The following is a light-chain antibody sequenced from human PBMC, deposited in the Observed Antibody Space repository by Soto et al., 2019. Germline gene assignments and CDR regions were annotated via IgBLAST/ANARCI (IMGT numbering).Light chain of an antibody. CDR1: SSDVGGYNY. CDR3: SSFTTSSTWV. V-gene: IGLV2-14*01. J-gene: IGLJ3*02. CDR2: DVT. Sequence: QSVLTQPASVSGSPGQSITISCTGTSSDVGGYNYVSWYQQHPGKAPKLMIYDVTTRPSVVSSRFSGSKSGNTASLTISGLQAEDEADYYCSSFTTSSTWVFGAGTKLTVL.